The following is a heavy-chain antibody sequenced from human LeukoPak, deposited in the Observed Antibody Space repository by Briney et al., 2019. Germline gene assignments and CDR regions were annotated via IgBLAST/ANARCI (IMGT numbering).Heavy chain of an antibody. D-gene: IGHD6-19*01. V-gene: IGHV1-8*01. CDR1: GYTFTSYD. J-gene: IGHJ6*03. CDR3: ARVVSGWYVSDYYYYMDV. CDR2: MNPNSGNT. Sequence: ASVKVSCKASGYTFTSYDTNWVRQATGQGLEWMGWMNPNSGNTGYAQKFQGRVTMTRNTSISTAYMELSSLRSEDTAVYYCARVVSGWYVSDYYYYMDVWGKGTTVTVSS.